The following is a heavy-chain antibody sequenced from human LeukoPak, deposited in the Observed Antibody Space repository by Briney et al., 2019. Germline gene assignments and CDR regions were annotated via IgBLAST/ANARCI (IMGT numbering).Heavy chain of an antibody. CDR3: ARDEGIAARSYYYYMDV. D-gene: IGHD6-6*01. V-gene: IGHV1-46*01. CDR1: GYTFTSYY. Sequence: ASVKVSCKASGYTFTSYYMHWVRQAPGQGLEWMGIINPSGGSTSYAQKFQGRVTMTRDTSTSTVYMELSSLRSEDTAVYYCARDEGIAARSYYYYMDVWGKGTTVTVSS. CDR2: INPSGGST. J-gene: IGHJ6*03.